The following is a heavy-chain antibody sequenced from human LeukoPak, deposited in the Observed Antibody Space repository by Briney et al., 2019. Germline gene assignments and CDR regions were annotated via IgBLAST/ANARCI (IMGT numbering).Heavy chain of an antibody. Sequence: GGSLRLSCAASGFTFSSYGMHWVRQAPGKGLEWVANIKQDGSEKYYVDSVKGRFTISRDNAKNSLYLQMNSLRAEDTAVYYCARDSDTFGALDYWGQGTLVTVSS. CDR2: IKQDGSEK. D-gene: IGHD3-10*01. J-gene: IGHJ4*02. V-gene: IGHV3-7*01. CDR3: ARDSDTFGALDY. CDR1: GFTFSSYG.